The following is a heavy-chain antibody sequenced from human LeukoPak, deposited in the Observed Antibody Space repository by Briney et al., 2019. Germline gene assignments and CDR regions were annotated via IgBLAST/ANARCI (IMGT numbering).Heavy chain of an antibody. D-gene: IGHD5-24*01. CDR2: MSKDGSNE. CDR3: VRGRGDGYNQIDY. V-gene: IGHV3-30*04. CDR1: GFTFSSYG. Sequence: PGGSLRLSCVASGFTFSSYGLHWVRQAPGKGLECVAVMSKDGSNEHYADPGKGRFTISRDNSKNTLYLQMNSLRTEDTAVYYCVRGRGDGYNQIDYWGQGTLVTVSS. J-gene: IGHJ4*02.